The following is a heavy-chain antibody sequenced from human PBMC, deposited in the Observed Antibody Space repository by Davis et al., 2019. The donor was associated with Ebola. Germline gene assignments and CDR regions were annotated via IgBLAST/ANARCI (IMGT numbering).Heavy chain of an antibody. CDR2: VHGGNGNT. Sequence: ASVKVSCKASGYTFTSYYMHWVRQATGQRLEWMGWVHGGNGNTKYSQRFQGRVTITTDTSASTVYLDLTSLRSEDTAVFYCARASFGYNSGWYADYWGPGSLVTVSS. CDR3: ARASFGYNSGWYADY. J-gene: IGHJ4*02. CDR1: GYTFTSYY. V-gene: IGHV1-3*01. D-gene: IGHD6-19*01.